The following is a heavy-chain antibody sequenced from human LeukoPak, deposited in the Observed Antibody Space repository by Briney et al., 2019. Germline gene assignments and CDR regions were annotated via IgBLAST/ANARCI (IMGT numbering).Heavy chain of an antibody. J-gene: IGHJ4*02. CDR2: IYYSGST. D-gene: IGHD3-3*01. CDR1: GGSISSYY. V-gene: IGHV4-59*01. Sequence: SETLSLTCTVSGGSISSYYWSWIRQPPGKRLEWIGHIYYSGSTNYNPSLKSRVTISVDTSKNQFSLKLSSVTAAHTAMYFCASRSSIWSGYQDTLYYFDSWGQGTLVTVSS. CDR3: ASRSSIWSGYQDTLYYFDS.